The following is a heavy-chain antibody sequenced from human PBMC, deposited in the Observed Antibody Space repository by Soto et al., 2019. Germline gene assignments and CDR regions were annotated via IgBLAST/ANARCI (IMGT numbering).Heavy chain of an antibody. Sequence: GGSLRLSCAASGFTFSSYSMNWVRQAPGKGLEWVSSISSSSSYIYYADSVKGRFTISRDNAKNSLYLQMNSLRAEDTAVYYCARDPQYYDILTGQADYWGQGTPVTVSS. CDR3: ARDPQYYDILTGQADY. CDR1: GFTFSSYS. J-gene: IGHJ4*02. V-gene: IGHV3-21*01. D-gene: IGHD3-9*01. CDR2: ISSSSSYI.